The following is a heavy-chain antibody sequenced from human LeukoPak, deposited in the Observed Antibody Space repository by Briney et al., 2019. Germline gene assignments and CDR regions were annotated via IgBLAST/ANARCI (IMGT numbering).Heavy chain of an antibody. Sequence: PGRSLRLSCAASGFTFGNSYMNWIRQAPGKGPDWGSYISGSSGDTNYIDSVRGRFTVSRDNAKKSLYLQMNSLRAEDTAVYYCARVPLDRFYFDYWGQGALVTVSS. CDR3: ARVPLDRFYFDY. CDR2: ISGSSGDT. D-gene: IGHD3-22*01. J-gene: IGHJ4*02. CDR1: GFTFGNSY. V-gene: IGHV3-11*06.